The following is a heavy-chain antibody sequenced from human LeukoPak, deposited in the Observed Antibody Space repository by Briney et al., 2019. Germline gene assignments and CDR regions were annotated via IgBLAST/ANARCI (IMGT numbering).Heavy chain of an antibody. Sequence: SETLSLTCTVSGGSINSGDYYWVWIRQPPGKGLEWIGEINHSGSTNYNPSLKSRVTISVDTSKNQFSLKLSSVTAADTAVYYCARGPRTTVVTPWSYYYYYMDVWGKGTTVTVSS. CDR1: GGSINSGDYY. V-gene: IGHV4-39*07. D-gene: IGHD4-23*01. J-gene: IGHJ6*03. CDR3: ARGPRTTVVTPWSYYYYYMDV. CDR2: INHSGST.